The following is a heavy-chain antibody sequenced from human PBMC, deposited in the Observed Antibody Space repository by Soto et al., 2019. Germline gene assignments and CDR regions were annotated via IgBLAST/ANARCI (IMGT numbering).Heavy chain of an antibody. J-gene: IGHJ5*02. V-gene: IGHV3-23*01. D-gene: IGHD3-22*01. CDR3: AKDPYYYDSSGPEWFDP. CDR2: ISGSGGST. CDR1: GFTFSSYA. Sequence: RGSLRLSCAASGFTFSSYAMSWVRQAPGKGLEWVSAISGSGGSTYYADSVKGRFTISRDNSKNTLYLQMNSLRAEDTAVYYCAKDPYYYDSSGPEWFDPWGQGTLVTVSS.